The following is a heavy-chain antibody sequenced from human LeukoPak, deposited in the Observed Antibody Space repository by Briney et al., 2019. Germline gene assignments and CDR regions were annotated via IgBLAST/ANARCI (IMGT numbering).Heavy chain of an antibody. V-gene: IGHV3-21*01. D-gene: IGHD3-22*01. Sequence: GGSLRLSCAASGFTFSSYNMNWVRQAPGKGLEWVSSISRSTTYIYYADSLKGRFTISRDNAKNSLYLQMNSLRAEDTAVYYCARDYYDSSGYVSHAYIWGQGTMVTVSS. CDR1: GFTFSSYN. CDR3: ARDYYDSSGYVSHAYI. CDR2: ISRSTTYI. J-gene: IGHJ3*02.